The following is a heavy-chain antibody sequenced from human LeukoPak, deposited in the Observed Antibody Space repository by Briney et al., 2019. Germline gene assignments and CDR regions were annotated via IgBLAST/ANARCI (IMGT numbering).Heavy chain of an antibody. CDR2: IYSGGST. V-gene: IGHV3-66*01. J-gene: IGHJ3*02. CDR3: ARALGCGGDCYLVDAFDI. CDR1: GFTFSSYD. Sequence: QTGGSLRLSCAASGFTFSSYDMSWVRQAPGKGLEWVSVIYSGGSTYYADSVKGRFTISRDNSKNTLYLQMNSLRAEDTAVYYCARALGCGGDCYLVDAFDIWGQGTMVTVSS. D-gene: IGHD2-21*02.